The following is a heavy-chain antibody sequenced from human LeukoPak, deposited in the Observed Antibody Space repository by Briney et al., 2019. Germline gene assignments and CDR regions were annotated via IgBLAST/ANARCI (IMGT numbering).Heavy chain of an antibody. Sequence: QPGGSLRLSCAASGFTFSNYGMHWVRQAPGKGLEWAAVISYDGSNKYYADSVKGRFTISRDNSKNTLYVQMNSLRAGDTAVYYCARDVVGATHYFDYWGQGTLVTVSS. CDR1: GFTFSNYG. CDR2: ISYDGSNK. V-gene: IGHV3-30*03. D-gene: IGHD1-26*01. CDR3: ARDVVGATHYFDY. J-gene: IGHJ4*02.